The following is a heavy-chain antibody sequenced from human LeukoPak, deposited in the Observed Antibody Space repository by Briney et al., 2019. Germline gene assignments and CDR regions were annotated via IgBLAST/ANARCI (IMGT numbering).Heavy chain of an antibody. J-gene: IGHJ4*02. CDR3: SRESGAFCPFGY. D-gene: IGHD1-26*01. CDR2: VPLNGGT. CDR1: GGSISSTNW. V-gene: IGHV4-4*02. Sequence: PSETLSLTCGVSGGSISSTNWWSWVRQPPGEGLEWIGDVPLNGGTNYNPSLNGRVTMSLDGSSNQLSLTLTSVTAADTDIHYCSRESGAFCPFGYWGQGTLVIVPP.